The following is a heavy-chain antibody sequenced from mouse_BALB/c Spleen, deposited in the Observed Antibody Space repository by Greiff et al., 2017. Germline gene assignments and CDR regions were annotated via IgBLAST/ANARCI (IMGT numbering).Heavy chain of an antibody. CDR3: ARTTMITTWFAY. V-gene: IGHV2-2*02. CDR1: GFSLTSYG. J-gene: IGHJ3*01. D-gene: IGHD2-4*01. Sequence: VMLVESGPSLVQPSQSLSITCTVSGFSLTSYGVHWVRQSPGKGLEWLGVIWSGGSTDYNAAFISRLSISKDNSKSQVFFKMNSLQANDTAIYYCARTTMITTWFAYWGQGTLVTVSA. CDR2: IWSGGST.